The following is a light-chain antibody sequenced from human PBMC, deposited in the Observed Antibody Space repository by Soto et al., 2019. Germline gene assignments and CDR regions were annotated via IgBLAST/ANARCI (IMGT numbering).Light chain of an antibody. CDR3: QQANSFPLT. V-gene: IGKV1-12*01. Sequence: DIQMTQSPSSVSASVGDRATMTCRASQDISSWLAWYQQKPGKAPTLLIYAASSLQSGAPSRFSGTGSATVFTLSVSLLQPGDFATYYCQQANSFPLTFGGGTKVEI. CDR1: QDISSW. CDR2: AAS. J-gene: IGKJ4*01.